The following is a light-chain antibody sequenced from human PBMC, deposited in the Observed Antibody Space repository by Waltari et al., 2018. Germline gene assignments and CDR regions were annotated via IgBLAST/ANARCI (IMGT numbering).Light chain of an antibody. CDR1: SSDVGGYNY. Sequence: QSALTQPAYVSGSPGQSITITCTGTSSDVGGYNYVSWYQQHPGKAPKLMIYDVSNRPSVVSNRFSGSKSGNTASLTISGLQAEDEADYYCSSYTSSLYVFGTGTKVTVL. V-gene: IGLV2-14*03. CDR2: DVS. CDR3: SSYTSSLYV. J-gene: IGLJ1*01.